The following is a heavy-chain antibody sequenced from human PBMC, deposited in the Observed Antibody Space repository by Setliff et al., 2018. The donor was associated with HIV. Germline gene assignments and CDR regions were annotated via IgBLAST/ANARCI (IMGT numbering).Heavy chain of an antibody. J-gene: IGHJ4*02. CDR3: ARYSSSWHTFDY. CDR1: GFTFSNYG. V-gene: IGHV3-33*01. CDR2: IWYDGSNQ. Sequence: GGSLRLSCAASGFTFSNYGMHWVRQAPGKGLEWVAVIWYDGSNQNYADSVKGRLTVSRDNSNNTLYLQMNSLTPEDMAVYHCARYSSSWHTFDYWGPGTLVTVSS. D-gene: IGHD6-13*01.